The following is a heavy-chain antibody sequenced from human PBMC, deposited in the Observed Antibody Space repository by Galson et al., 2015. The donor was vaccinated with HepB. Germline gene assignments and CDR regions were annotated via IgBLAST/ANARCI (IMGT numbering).Heavy chain of an antibody. J-gene: IGHJ5*01. CDR3: ARDGLGIDDLWSGHWGWVES. CDR2: IIPIIPVA. V-gene: IGHV1-69*04. D-gene: IGHD3-3*01. CDR1: GGTFSNYA. Sequence: SVKVSCKASGGTFSNYAITWLRQAPGQGLEWMGRIIPIIPVANYALKFQGRVTITVDRSTTTANMELRGLTYEDTAVYYCARDGLGIDDLWSGHWGWVESWGQGTLVTVAS.